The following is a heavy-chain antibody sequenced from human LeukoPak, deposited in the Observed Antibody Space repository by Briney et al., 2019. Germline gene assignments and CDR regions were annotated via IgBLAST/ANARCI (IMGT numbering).Heavy chain of an antibody. D-gene: IGHD4/OR15-4a*01. CDR2: IYYSGST. V-gene: IGHV4-59*01. Sequence: SETLSLTCTVSGGSISSYYWSWIRQPPGKGLEWIGYIYYSGSTNYNPSLKSRVTISVDTSKNQLSLKLSSVTAADTAVYYCAREVLGYAFDIWGQGTMVTVSS. CDR1: GGSISSYY. J-gene: IGHJ3*02. CDR3: AREVLGYAFDI.